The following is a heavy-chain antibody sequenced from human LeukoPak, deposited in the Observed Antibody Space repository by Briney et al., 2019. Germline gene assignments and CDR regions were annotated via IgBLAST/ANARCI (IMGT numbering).Heavy chain of an antibody. D-gene: IGHD3-10*01. CDR3: ARGRYYGFSGDS. V-gene: IGHV4-34*09. Sequence: SETLSLTCAVYGGSLSGYYWSWIRQPPGKGLEWIGEINHSGSTNYNPSLKSRVTISVDTSTNQFSLKLTSVTAADTAVYFCARGRYYGFSGDSWGQGTLVTVSS. J-gene: IGHJ4*02. CDR2: INHSGST. CDR1: GGSLSGYY.